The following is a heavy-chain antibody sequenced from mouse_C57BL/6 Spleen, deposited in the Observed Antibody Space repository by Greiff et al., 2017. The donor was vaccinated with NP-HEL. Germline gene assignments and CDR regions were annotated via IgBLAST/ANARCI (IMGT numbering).Heavy chain of an antibody. CDR3: ARMDGYFDY. CDR1: GFSLTSYG. J-gene: IGHJ2*01. D-gene: IGHD2-3*01. V-gene: IGHV2-2*01. Sequence: VQLKQSGPGLVQPSQSLSITCTVSGFSLTSYGVHWVRQSPGKGLEWLGVIWSGGSTDYNAAFISRLSISKDNSKSQVFFKMNSLQADDTAIYYCARMDGYFDYGGQGTTLTVSS. CDR2: IWSGGST.